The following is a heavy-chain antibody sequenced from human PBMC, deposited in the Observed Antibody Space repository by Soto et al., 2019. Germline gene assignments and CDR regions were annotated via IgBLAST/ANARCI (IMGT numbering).Heavy chain of an antibody. D-gene: IGHD3-10*01. Sequence: GGSLRLSCAASGFTFSSYSMNWVRQAPGKGLEWVSSISSSSSYIYYADSVKGRFTISRDNAKNSLYLQMNSLRAEDTAVYYCETSIGYYFGSIDYWGQGTLVTVSS. J-gene: IGHJ4*02. CDR3: ETSIGYYFGSIDY. CDR2: ISSSSSYI. CDR1: GFTFSSYS. V-gene: IGHV3-21*01.